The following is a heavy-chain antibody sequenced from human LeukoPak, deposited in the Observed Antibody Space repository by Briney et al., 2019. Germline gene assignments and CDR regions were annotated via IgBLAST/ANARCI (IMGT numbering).Heavy chain of an antibody. CDR3: AGGSGYAYFDY. CDR2: ISHSATTI. Sequence: PGGSLRLSCAASGFTFNSYEMNWVRQAPGKGLEWVSYISHSATTIYYADSVKGRFTISRDNAKNSLYLQMNSLRAEDTAVYYCAGGSGYAYFDYWGQGTLVTVSS. CDR1: GFTFNSYE. J-gene: IGHJ4*02. D-gene: IGHD3-22*01. V-gene: IGHV3-48*03.